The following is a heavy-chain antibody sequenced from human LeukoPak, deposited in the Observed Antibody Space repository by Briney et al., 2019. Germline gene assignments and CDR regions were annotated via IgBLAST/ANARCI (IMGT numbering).Heavy chain of an antibody. V-gene: IGHV4-59*01. CDR3: ARIVRSQEMATIMSNYFDY. D-gene: IGHD5-24*01. J-gene: IGHJ4*02. Sequence: SETLSLTCTVSGGSISSYYWSWIRQPPGKGLEWIGYIYYSGGTNYNPSLKSRVTISVDTSKNQFSLKLSSVTAADTAVYYCARIVRSQEMATIMSNYFDYWGQGTLVTVSS. CDR2: IYYSGGT. CDR1: GGSISSYY.